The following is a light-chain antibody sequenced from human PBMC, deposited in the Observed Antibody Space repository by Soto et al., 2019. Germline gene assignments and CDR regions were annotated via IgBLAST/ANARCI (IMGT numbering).Light chain of an antibody. Sequence: DIQMTQSPSSLSASVGDRVTITCRASQTISSYLNWYQQTPGKAPKLLIYAASSLQSGVPSRFSGSGSGTDFTLTISSLQPADFATYYCQLSYSTPLTFGGGTKVEI. CDR1: QTISSY. CDR2: AAS. CDR3: QLSYSTPLT. V-gene: IGKV1-39*01. J-gene: IGKJ4*01.